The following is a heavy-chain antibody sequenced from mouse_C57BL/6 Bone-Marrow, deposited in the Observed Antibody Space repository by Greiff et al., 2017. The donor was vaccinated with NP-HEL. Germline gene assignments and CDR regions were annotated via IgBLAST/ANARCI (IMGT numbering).Heavy chain of an antibody. V-gene: IGHV14-4*01. CDR1: GFNIKDDY. CDR3: TTRANYFDY. CDR2: IDPENGDT. J-gene: IGHJ2*01. Sequence: EVKLMESGAELVRPGASVKLSCTASGFNIKDDYMHWVKQRPEQGLEWIGWIDPENGDTEYASKFQGKATITADTSSNTAYLQLSSLTSEDTAVYYCTTRANYFDYWGQGTTLTVSS.